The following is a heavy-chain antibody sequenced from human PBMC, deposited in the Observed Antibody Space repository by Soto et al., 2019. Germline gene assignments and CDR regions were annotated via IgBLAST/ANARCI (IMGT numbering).Heavy chain of an antibody. CDR2: IWFDGSNK. CDR1: GFTFSSYA. Sequence: QVHLVESGGGVVQPGGSLRLSCAASGFTFSSYAIHWVRHAPGKGLEWVAIIWFDGSNKYYADSVKGRFSISRDNSKNTLFLQMDSLRAEDTAVYYCARGQLPAATTDFDFWGQGTLVIVSS. D-gene: IGHD2-15*01. J-gene: IGHJ4*02. V-gene: IGHV3-33*01. CDR3: ARGQLPAATTDFDF.